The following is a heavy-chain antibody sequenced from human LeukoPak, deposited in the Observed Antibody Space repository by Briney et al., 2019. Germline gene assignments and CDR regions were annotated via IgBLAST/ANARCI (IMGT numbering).Heavy chain of an antibody. V-gene: IGHV4-38-2*02. Sequence: KASETLSLTCAVSGYSINSGHYWGWIRQPPGKGLEWIGTIYRSEKTYYNPSLKGRVTISVDTSKNQFSLNLSSVTAADSAVCYCARDSSSSPFASWGQGTLVTVSS. CDR2: IYRSEKT. J-gene: IGHJ4*02. D-gene: IGHD6-6*01. CDR3: ARDSSSSPFAS. CDR1: GYSINSGHY.